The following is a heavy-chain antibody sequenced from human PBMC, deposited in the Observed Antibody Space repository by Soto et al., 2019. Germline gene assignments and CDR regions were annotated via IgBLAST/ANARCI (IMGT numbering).Heavy chain of an antibody. CDR1: GFTFSRYA. CDR3: ARSRSGAVADSFDF. J-gene: IGHJ4*02. Sequence: GSLRLSCAASGFTFSRYAIHWVRQAPGKGLEWVAVISRDGTNKYYVDSVKGRFTISRDNSRNTLYLQMNSLRHEDAAVYYCARSRSGAVADSFDFWGQGTLVTVS. V-gene: IGHV3-30*04. CDR2: ISRDGTNK. D-gene: IGHD3-10*01.